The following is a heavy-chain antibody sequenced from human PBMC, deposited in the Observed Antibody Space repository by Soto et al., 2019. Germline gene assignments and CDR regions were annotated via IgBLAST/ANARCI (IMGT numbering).Heavy chain of an antibody. CDR2: IKSKTDGGAI. CDR1: GFTFSNVW. J-gene: IGHJ3*02. Sequence: PGGSLRLSCAASGFTFSNVWMNWVRQAPGKGLEWVGRIKSKTDGGAIDYAAPVKGRFTISRDDSKNMFFLQMNSLKTEDTAVYYCNTDDFDMWDQGTMVTVSS. V-gene: IGHV3-15*07. CDR3: NTDDFDM.